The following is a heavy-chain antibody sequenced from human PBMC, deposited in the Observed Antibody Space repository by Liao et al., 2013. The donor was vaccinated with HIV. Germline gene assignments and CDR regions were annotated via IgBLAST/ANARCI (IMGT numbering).Heavy chain of an antibody. CDR2: IYTSGST. CDR1: GGSISSGSYY. V-gene: IGHV4-61*02. CDR3: ARDWFRSHAFDI. D-gene: IGHD3-10*01. J-gene: IGHJ3*02. Sequence: QVQLQESGPGLVKPSQTLSLTCTVSGGSISSGSYYWSWIRQPAGKGLEWIGRIYTSGSTNYNPSLKSRVTISVDTSKNQFSLKLSSVTAADTAVYYCARDWFRSHAFDIWGQGTMVTVSS.